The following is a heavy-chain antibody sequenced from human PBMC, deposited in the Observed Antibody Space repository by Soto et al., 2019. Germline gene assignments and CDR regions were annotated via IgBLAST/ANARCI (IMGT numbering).Heavy chain of an antibody. J-gene: IGHJ5*02. V-gene: IGHV4-31*03. Sequence: VQLEESGPGLLKPSQTLSLTCTVSGESIATGAFYWSWIRLQSGKGPEWIGSIFYAGDTYYNPSLKSRVKISLDGSQNQFSLNLRSVTAADTAVYYCAREGDYRTWFEPWGPGTLVTVSS. D-gene: IGHD4-17*01. CDR3: AREGDYRTWFEP. CDR2: IFYAGDT. CDR1: GESIATGAFY.